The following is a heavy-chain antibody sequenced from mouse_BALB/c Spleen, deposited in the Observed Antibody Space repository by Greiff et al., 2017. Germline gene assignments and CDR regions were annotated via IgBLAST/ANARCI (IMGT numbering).Heavy chain of an antibody. D-gene: IGHD3-3*01. V-gene: IGHV14-4*02. CDR1: GFNIQDYY. Sequence: EVQLQQSGAELVRSGASVKLSCTASGFNIQDYYMHWVKQRPEQGLEWIGWIDPENGDTEYAPKFQGKATMTADTSSNTAYLQLSSLTSEDTAVYYCNCGEGTPYYLDYWGQGTTLTVSS. CDR2: IDPENGDT. CDR3: NCGEGTPYYLDY. J-gene: IGHJ2*01.